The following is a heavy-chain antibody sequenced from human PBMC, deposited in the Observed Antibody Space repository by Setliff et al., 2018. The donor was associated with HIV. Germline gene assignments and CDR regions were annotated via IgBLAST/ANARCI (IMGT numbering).Heavy chain of an antibody. CDR2: ISYSGST. CDR1: GASISSSSYY. D-gene: IGHD2-2*01. CDR3: ARLSCSSNSCPFDY. V-gene: IGHV4-61*05. Sequence: SETLSLTCTVSGASISSSSYYWGWIRQPPGKGLEWIGYISYSGSTSYNPSLKSRVTVSVDTSKNQFSLKVKSVTAADTAVYYCARLSCSSNSCPFDYWVQGTLVTVSS. J-gene: IGHJ4*02.